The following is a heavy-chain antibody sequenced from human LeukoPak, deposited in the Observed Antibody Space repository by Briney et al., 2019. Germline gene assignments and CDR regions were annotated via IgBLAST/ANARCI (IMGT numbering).Heavy chain of an antibody. V-gene: IGHV4-31*03. J-gene: IGHJ5*02. Sequence: KPSQTLSLTCTVSGGSIRSGGYYWSWIRQHPGKGLEWIGYIYYSGSTYYNPSLKSRVTISVDTSKNQFSLKLSSVTAADTAVYYCARFDWDPRGNWFDPWGQGTLVTVSS. D-gene: IGHD3-9*01. CDR2: IYYSGST. CDR3: ARFDWDPRGNWFDP. CDR1: GGSIRSGGYY.